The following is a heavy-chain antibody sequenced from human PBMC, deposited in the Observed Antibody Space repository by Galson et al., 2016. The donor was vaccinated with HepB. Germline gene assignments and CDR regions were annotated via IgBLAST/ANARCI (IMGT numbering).Heavy chain of an antibody. J-gene: IGHJ6*02. CDR1: GFTFSPYW. D-gene: IGHD2-8*02. Sequence: SLRLSCAASGFTFSPYWMHWVRQIPGRGLEWLSRINSDGSSITYADSVKGRFTISRDNPKNTLYLQMNRLRDEDTAMYYCARVKCTDTCSYYYGMDVWGQGTTVTVSS. V-gene: IGHV3-74*01. CDR2: INSDGSSI. CDR3: ARVKCTDTCSYYYGMDV.